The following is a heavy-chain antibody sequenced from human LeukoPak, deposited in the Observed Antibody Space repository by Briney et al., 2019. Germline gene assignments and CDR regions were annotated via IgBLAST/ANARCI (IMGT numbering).Heavy chain of an antibody. J-gene: IGHJ6*02. D-gene: IGHD3/OR15-3a*01. V-gene: IGHV3-30*18. CDR3: AKDITPSAIWDSGDFYQYAMDV. CDR1: GFNLGSYG. CDR2: ISFDGTNK. Sequence: GGSLRLSCVASGFNLGSYGMHWVRQAPGKGLEWVAVISFDGTNKYYADSLKGRFTITRDNSKNTLYLQIDSLRVEDTAVYYCAKDITPSAIWDSGDFYQYAMDVWGQGTTVTVSS.